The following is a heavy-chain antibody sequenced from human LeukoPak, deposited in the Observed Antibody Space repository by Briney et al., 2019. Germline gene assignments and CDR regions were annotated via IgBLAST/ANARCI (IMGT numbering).Heavy chain of an antibody. J-gene: IGHJ4*02. CDR2: IYYSGST. D-gene: IGHD5-12*01. V-gene: IGHV4-59*01. Sequence: SETLSLTCTVSGGSISSYYWSWIRQPPGKGLEWIGYIYYSGSTNYNPSLKSRVTISVDTSKNQFSLKLSSVTAADTAVYYCARGQGYSGYEDWGQGTLVTVSS. CDR3: ARGQGYSGYED. CDR1: GGSISSYY.